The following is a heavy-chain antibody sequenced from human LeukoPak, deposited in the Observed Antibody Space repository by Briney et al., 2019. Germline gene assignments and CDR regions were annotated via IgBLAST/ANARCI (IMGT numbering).Heavy chain of an antibody. CDR2: INGDGSIT. J-gene: IGHJ3*02. CDR1: GFTFSNNW. D-gene: IGHD6-13*01. CDR3: AQVRVTSSRNVFNM. Sequence: GEPLRLSCAASGFTFSNNWMHWVRQAPGKGLVWVSRINGDGSITDYADAVKGRFTISRDNAKNTLYLQMNSLRAEDTAVYYCAQVRVTSSRNVFNMWGQGTMVTVSS. V-gene: IGHV3-74*01.